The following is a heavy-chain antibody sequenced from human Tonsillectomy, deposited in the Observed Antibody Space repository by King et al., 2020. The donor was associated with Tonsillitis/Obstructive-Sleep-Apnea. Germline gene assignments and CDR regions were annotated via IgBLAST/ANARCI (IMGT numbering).Heavy chain of an antibody. Sequence: VQLVESGEGLVKPGRSLRLSCTASGFTFGDYAMSWFRQAPGKGLEWVGFIRSKAYGGTTEYAASVKGRFTISRDDSKSIAYLQMNSLKTEDTAVYYCTRSQWELPYYYYYYMDVWGKGTTVTVSS. CDR1: GFTFGDYA. CDR2: IRSKAYGGTT. D-gene: IGHD1-26*01. CDR3: TRSQWELPYYYYYYMDV. J-gene: IGHJ6*03. V-gene: IGHV3-49*05.